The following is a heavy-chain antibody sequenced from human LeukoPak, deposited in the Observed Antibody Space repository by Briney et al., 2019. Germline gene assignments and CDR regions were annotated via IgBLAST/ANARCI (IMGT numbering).Heavy chain of an antibody. CDR2: IYYSGST. CDR1: GGSFSGYY. V-gene: IGHV4-34*01. Sequence: SETLSLTCAVYGGSFSGYYWSWIRQPPGKGLEWIGSIYYSGSTYYNPSLKSRVTISVDTSKNQFSLKLSSVTAADTAVYYCARRLIIAHYGMDVWGQGTTVTVSS. J-gene: IGHJ6*02. CDR3: ARRLIIAHYGMDV. D-gene: IGHD3-10*01.